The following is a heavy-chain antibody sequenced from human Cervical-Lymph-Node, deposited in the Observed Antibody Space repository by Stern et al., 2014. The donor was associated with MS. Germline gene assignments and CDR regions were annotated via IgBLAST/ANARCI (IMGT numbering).Heavy chain of an antibody. V-gene: IGHV1-46*01. CDR2: INPSGGST. CDR3: ARDRLTGGAFDY. J-gene: IGHJ4*02. Sequence: QVQLVQSGAEVKKPGASVKVSCKASGYTFTSYYMHWVRQAPGQGLEWMGIINPSGGSTSYAQKFQGRVTMTRYTSTSTVYMELSSLRSEDTAVYYCARDRLTGGAFDYWGQGTLVTVSS. CDR1: GYTFTSYY. D-gene: IGHD2-21*01.